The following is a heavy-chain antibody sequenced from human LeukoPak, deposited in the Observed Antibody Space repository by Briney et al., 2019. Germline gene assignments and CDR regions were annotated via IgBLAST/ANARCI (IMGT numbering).Heavy chain of an antibody. CDR3: SRVSAYTTSSGEFDY. J-gene: IGHJ4*02. Sequence: PGGSLRLSCAASGFTLSSYAVHWVRQAPGKGLEWVAVISFDGGDKYYADSVKGRFSVSRDNSKNEVYLQMNSLRAEDTALYYCSRVSAYTTSSGEFDYWGQGTLVTVSS. D-gene: IGHD6-6*01. V-gene: IGHV3-30*03. CDR1: GFTLSSYA. CDR2: ISFDGGDK.